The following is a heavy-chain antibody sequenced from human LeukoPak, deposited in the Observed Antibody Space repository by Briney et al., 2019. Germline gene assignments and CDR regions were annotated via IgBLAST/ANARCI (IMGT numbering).Heavy chain of an antibody. CDR2: ISYDGTNK. V-gene: IGHV3-30*14. CDR3: ARDGKDTRGIVLVITEEFAFDI. Sequence: GRSLRLSCAASGFTFNDYAMHWVRQAPGTGLEGVAVISYDGTNKYSADSVKGRFTISRDNSKNTLYLQMNSLRAEDTAVYYCARDGKDTRGIVLVITEEFAFDIWGQGTMVTVSS. J-gene: IGHJ3*02. D-gene: IGHD3-22*01. CDR1: GFTFNDYA.